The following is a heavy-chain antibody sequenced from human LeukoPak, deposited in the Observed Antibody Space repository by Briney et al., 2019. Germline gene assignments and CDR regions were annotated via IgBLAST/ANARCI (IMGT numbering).Heavy chain of an antibody. J-gene: IGHJ4*02. D-gene: IGHD4-17*01. CDR2: ISSSSSYI. Sequence: GGSLRLSCAASGFSFSSYSMNWVRQAPGKGLEWVSFISSSSSYIYYADSVKGRFTISRDNAKNSLFLQMTSLRAEDTAVYYCARDGDSDYIDFWGQGTLVTVSS. CDR1: GFSFSSYS. CDR3: ARDGDSDYIDF. V-gene: IGHV3-21*01.